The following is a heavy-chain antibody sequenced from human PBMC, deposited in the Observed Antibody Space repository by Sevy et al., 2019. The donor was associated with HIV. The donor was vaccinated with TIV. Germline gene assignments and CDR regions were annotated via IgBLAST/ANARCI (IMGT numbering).Heavy chain of an antibody. CDR3: TTSPGRYCSGGSCYAFDY. Sequence: GGSLRLSCAASGFTFSNAWMSWVRQAPGKGLEWVGRIKSKTDGGKTDYAAPVKGRFTISRDDSKNTLNLQMNSMKTEDTAVYYCTTSPGRYCSGGSCYAFDYWGQGTLVTVSS. J-gene: IGHJ4*02. CDR2: IKSKTDGGKT. D-gene: IGHD2-15*01. V-gene: IGHV3-15*01. CDR1: GFTFSNAW.